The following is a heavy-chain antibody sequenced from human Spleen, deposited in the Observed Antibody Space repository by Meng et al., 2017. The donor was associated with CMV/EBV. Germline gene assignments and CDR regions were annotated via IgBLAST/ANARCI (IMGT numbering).Heavy chain of an antibody. V-gene: IGHV1-2*02. Sequence: TFTGYYMHWVRQAPGQGLEWMGWTNPNSGGTNYAQKFQGRVTMTRDTSISTAYMELSRLRSDDTAVYYCAREAPGSDFWSGFDYFDYWGQGTPVTVSS. D-gene: IGHD3-3*01. CDR1: TFTGYY. CDR2: TNPNSGGT. J-gene: IGHJ4*02. CDR3: AREAPGSDFWSGFDYFDY.